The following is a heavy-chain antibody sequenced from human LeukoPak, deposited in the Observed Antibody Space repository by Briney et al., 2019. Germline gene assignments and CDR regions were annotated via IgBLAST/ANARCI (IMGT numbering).Heavy chain of an antibody. J-gene: IGHJ4*02. CDR2: ISSSSSYI. CDR1: GFTFSSYA. V-gene: IGHV3-21*01. CDR3: ARATTYDILTGYFDY. D-gene: IGHD3-9*01. Sequence: GGSLRLSCAASGFTFSSYAMSWVRQAPGKGLEWVSSISSSSSYIYYADSVKGRFTISRDNAKNSLYLQMNSLRAEDTAMYYCARATTYDILTGYFDYWGQGTLVTVSS.